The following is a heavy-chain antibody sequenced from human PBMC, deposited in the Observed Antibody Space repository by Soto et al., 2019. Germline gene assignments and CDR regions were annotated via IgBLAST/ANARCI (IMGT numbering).Heavy chain of an antibody. CDR3: VTLFCGGDCYSGGGNY. D-gene: IGHD2-21*02. CDR1: GYTFTSYD. CDR2: MNPNSGNT. J-gene: IGHJ4*02. V-gene: IGHV1-8*01. Sequence: QVQLVQSGAEVKKPGASVKVSCKASGYTFTSYDINWVRQATGQGLEWVGWMNPNSGNTGYAQKFQGRVTMTRNTSISPAYMELGSLKSGDTAVFYCVTLFCGGDCYSGGGNYWGQGTLVTVSS.